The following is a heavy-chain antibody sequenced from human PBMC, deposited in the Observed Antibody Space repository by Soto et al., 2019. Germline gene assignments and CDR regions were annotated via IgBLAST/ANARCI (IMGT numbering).Heavy chain of an antibody. Sequence: EAQLVESGGDLVQPGGSLILSCAASKFTFSNYWMHWVRQAPGKGLMWVSRINSDGTRTAYADSVKGRFTISRDNTKDTLFLYMDGLRAEDTAVYYCARVATGSYDWFDPWGQGTLVTVSS. CDR1: KFTFSNYW. CDR2: INSDGTRT. J-gene: IGHJ5*02. V-gene: IGHV3-74*01. D-gene: IGHD1-26*01. CDR3: ARVATGSYDWFDP.